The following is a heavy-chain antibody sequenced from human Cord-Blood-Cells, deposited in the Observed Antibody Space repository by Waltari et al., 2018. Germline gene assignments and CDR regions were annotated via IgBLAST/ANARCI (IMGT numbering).Heavy chain of an antibody. D-gene: IGHD6-6*01. CDR2: ISPILGIA. J-gene: IGHJ4*02. CDR3: ARYLTSSSSDPFDY. CDR1: GGTFSSYA. Sequence: QVQLVQSGAEVKKPGSSVKVSCKASGGTFSSYAISWVRQAPGQGLEWMGRISPILGIANYAKKFQGRVTITADKSTSTAYMELSSLRSEDTAVYYCARYLTSSSSDPFDYWGQGTLVTVSS. V-gene: IGHV1-69*09.